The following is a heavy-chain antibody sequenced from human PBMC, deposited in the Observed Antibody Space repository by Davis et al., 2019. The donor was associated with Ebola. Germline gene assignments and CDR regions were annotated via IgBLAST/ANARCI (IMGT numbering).Heavy chain of an antibody. CDR3: ARTGDYGMDV. D-gene: IGHD3-10*01. V-gene: IGHV4-59*11. CDR2: IYHTGST. Sequence: SETLSLTCTVSGGSISSHYWSWIRQPPGKGLEWFGYIYHTGSTNYNPSLRSRVTMSVDASKSQFSLNLSSVTVADTAVYYCARTGDYGMDVWGHGTTVTVS. CDR1: GGSISSHY. J-gene: IGHJ6*02.